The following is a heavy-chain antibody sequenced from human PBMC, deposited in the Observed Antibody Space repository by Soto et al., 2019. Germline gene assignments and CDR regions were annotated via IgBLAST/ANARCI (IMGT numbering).Heavy chain of an antibody. Sequence: EVQLVESGGGVVRPGGSLRLSCAASGFKFDDHGMSWVRLSPGKGLEWVSTISWSGVSTLYADSVKGRFTISRDNTNNSLHLQMDSLRVEDTAFYHCARGDESVMDYFDNWGQGTLVTVSS. J-gene: IGHJ4*02. V-gene: IGHV3-20*01. CDR2: ISWSGVST. D-gene: IGHD3-16*01. CDR3: ARGDESVMDYFDN. CDR1: GFKFDDHG.